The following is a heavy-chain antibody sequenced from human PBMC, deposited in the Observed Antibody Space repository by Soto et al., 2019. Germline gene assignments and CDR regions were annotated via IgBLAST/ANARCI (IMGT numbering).Heavy chain of an antibody. CDR1: GFTFSSYG. D-gene: IGHD3-22*01. CDR2: ISYDGSNK. V-gene: IGHV3-30*18. Sequence: PGGSLRLSCAASGFTFSSYGIHWVRQAPGKGLEWVALISYDGSNKYYADSVKGRFTISRDNSKNTLYLQMNSLRAEDTAVYYCAKVKNYYDSTGYYYSYYYYGMDVWGQGTTVTVSS. J-gene: IGHJ6*02. CDR3: AKVKNYYDSTGYYYSYYYYGMDV.